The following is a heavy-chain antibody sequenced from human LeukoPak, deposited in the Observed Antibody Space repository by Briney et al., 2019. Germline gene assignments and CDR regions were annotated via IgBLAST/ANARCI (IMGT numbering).Heavy chain of an antibody. V-gene: IGHV3-43D*03. CDR3: AKDIGGTYSSSSSYFDY. CDR1: GFTFSTYA. D-gene: IGHD6-6*01. Sequence: GGSLRLSCAASGFTFSTYAMNWVRQAPGKGLEWVSLISWDGGSTYYADSVKGRFTISRDNSKNSLYLQMNSLRAEDTALYYCAKDIGGTYSSSSSYFDYWGQGTLVTVSS. J-gene: IGHJ4*02. CDR2: ISWDGGST.